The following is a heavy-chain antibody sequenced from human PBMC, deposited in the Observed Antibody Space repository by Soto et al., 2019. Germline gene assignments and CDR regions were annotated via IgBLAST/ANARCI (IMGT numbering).Heavy chain of an antibody. CDR3: ASTTYYDSTPRYFDI. J-gene: IGHJ3*02. V-gene: IGHV3-7*03. CDR1: GFTFSSYW. D-gene: IGHD3-22*01. Sequence: GGSLRLSCAASGFTFSSYWMSWVRQAPGKGLEWVANIKQDGSEKYYVDSVKGRFTISRDNAKNSLYLQMNSLRAEDTAVYYCASTTYYDSTPRYFDIWGQGTMVTVSS. CDR2: IKQDGSEK.